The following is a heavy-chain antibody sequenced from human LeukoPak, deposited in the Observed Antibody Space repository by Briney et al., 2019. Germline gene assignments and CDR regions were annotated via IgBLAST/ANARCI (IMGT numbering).Heavy chain of an antibody. CDR1: GDSINSGENY. D-gene: IGHD2-15*01. CDR2: IYHSGTT. Sequence: SETLSLTCTVSGDSINSGENYWSWIRQPPGKGLEWIGHIYHSGTTYYNPSVKSRMIISVDTSKNQFSLNLRSVTAVDTAVYYCARVQYCSGGSCHNLRLFDQWGQGTLVTVSS. CDR3: ARVQYCSGGSCHNLRLFDQ. V-gene: IGHV4-30-4*08. J-gene: IGHJ4*02.